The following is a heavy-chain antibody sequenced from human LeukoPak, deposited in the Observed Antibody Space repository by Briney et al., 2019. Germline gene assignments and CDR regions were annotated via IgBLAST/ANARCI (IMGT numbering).Heavy chain of an antibody. D-gene: IGHD2-21*01. Sequence: GGSLRLSCAASGFTFSSYGMHWVRQAPGKGLEWVAFIRYDGSSKYYADSVKGRFTISRDNSKSTLYLQMNSLRPEDTAVYYCVKGRIFAFDYWGQGTLVTVSS. V-gene: IGHV3-30*02. CDR3: VKGRIFAFDY. CDR1: GFTFSSYG. J-gene: IGHJ4*02. CDR2: IRYDGSSK.